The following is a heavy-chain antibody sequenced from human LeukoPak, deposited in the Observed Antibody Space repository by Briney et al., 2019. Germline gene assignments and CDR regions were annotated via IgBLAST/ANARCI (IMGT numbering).Heavy chain of an antibody. D-gene: IGHD3-22*01. CDR3: ARGLSSGYYYGAYWFDC. CDR2: IYYSGST. J-gene: IGHJ4*02. V-gene: IGHV4-59*01. Sequence: SETLSLTCTVSGGSISSYYWSWIRQPPGKGLEWIGYIYYSGSTNYNPSLKSRVTISVDTSKNQFSLKLSSVTAADTAVYYCARGLSSGYYYGAYWFDCWGQGTLVTVSS. CDR1: GGSISSYY.